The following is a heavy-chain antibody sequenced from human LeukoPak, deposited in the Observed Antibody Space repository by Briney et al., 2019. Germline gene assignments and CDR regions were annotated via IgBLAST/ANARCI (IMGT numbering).Heavy chain of an antibody. CDR2: IYYSGST. CDR1: GGSISSGGYY. CDR3: ARDKALRYCSGGSCYANYYYYGMDV. Sequence: SETLSLTCTVSGGSISSGGYYWSWIRQPPGKGLEWIGYIYYSGSTYYNPSLKSRVTISVDTSKNQFSLKLSSVTAADTAVYYCARDKALRYCSGGSCYANYYYYGMDVWGQGTTVTVSS. D-gene: IGHD2-15*01. V-gene: IGHV4-30-4*01. J-gene: IGHJ6*02.